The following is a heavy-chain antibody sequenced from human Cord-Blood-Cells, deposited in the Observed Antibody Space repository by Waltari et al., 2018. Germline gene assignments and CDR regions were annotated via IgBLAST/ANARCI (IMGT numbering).Heavy chain of an antibody. CDR1: GGSISSSSYY. J-gene: IGHJ4*02. Sequence: QLQLQESGPGLVKPSETLSLTCTVSGGSISSSSYYWGWIRQPPGKGLEWIGSIYYSGSTYHNPALMRRVTISVEPSKTQFSLKLSSVTGAETAVYYCARHFGRNIVVVPAAIDYWGQGTLVTVSS. V-gene: IGHV4-39*01. D-gene: IGHD2-2*01. CDR2: IYYSGST. CDR3: ARHFGRNIVVVPAAIDY.